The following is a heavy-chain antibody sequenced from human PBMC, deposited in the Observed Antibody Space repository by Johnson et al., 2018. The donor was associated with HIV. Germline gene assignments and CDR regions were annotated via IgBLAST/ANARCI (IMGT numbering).Heavy chain of an antibody. CDR2: ISYDGDNV. V-gene: IGHV3-30*03. CDR1: GFTFSNAW. Sequence: QEKLVESGGGLVKPGGSLRLSCAASGFTFSNAWMSWVRQAPGKGLEWVAVISYDGDNVYYADSVKGRFTISRDNSKNTLYLQMHNLRAEDTAVYYCARDLHAFDIWGQGTMVTVSS. J-gene: IGHJ3*02. CDR3: ARDLHAFDI.